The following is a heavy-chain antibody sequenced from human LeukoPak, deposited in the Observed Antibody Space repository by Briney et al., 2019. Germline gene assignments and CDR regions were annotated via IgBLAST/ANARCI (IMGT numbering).Heavy chain of an antibody. CDR3: ARLPRWQLLWFGESY. Sequence: LSLTCTVSGGSISSSSYYWGWIRQPPGKGLEWVSYISSSGSTIYYADSVKGRFTISRDNAKNSLYLQMNSLRAEDTAVYYCARLPRWQLLWFGESYWGQGTLVTVSS. CDR2: ISSSGSTI. V-gene: IGHV3-11*04. D-gene: IGHD3-10*01. CDR1: GGSISSSSYY. J-gene: IGHJ4*02.